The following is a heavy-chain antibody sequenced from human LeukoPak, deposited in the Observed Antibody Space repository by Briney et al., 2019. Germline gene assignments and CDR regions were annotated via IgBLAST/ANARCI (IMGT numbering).Heavy chain of an antibody. V-gene: IGHV1-2*02. J-gene: IGHJ3*02. CDR2: INPNSGGT. D-gene: IGHD6-6*01. Sequence: GASVKLSCKASGYTFTGYYMHWVRQAPGQGLEWMGWINPNSGGTNYAQKFRGRVTMTRDTSISTAYMELSRLRSDDTAVYYCARDFSSSSVAFDIWGKGTMVTVSS. CDR1: GYTFTGYY. CDR3: ARDFSSSSVAFDI.